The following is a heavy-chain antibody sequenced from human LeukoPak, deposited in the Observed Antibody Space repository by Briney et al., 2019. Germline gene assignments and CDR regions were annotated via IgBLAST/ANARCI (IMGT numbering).Heavy chain of an antibody. V-gene: IGHV4-34*01. D-gene: IGHD2-21*02. CDR2: INHSGST. CDR1: GGSFSGYY. J-gene: IGHJ4*02. Sequence: SETLSLTCAVYGGSFSGYYLSWIRQPPGKGLEWIGEINHSGSTNYNPSLKSRVTISVDTSKNQFSLKLSSVTAADTAVYYCARGPVLLAYCGGDCYHSWRRGAYFDYWGQGTLVTVSS. CDR3: ARGPVLLAYCGGDCYHSWRRGAYFDY.